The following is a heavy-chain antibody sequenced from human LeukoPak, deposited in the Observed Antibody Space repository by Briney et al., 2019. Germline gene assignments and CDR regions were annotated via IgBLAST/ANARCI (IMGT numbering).Heavy chain of an antibody. CDR3: ARGSYYDSSGYYHYYFDY. J-gene: IGHJ4*02. V-gene: IGHV3-21*01. D-gene: IGHD3-22*01. CDR2: ISSSSSYI. CDR1: GFTFSSYS. Sequence: PGGSLRLSCAASGFTFSSYSMNWVRRAPGKGLEWVSSISSSSSYIYYADSVKGRFTFSRDNAKNSLHVQMNSLRAEDTAVYYCARGSYYDSSGYYHYYFDYWGQGTLVTVSS.